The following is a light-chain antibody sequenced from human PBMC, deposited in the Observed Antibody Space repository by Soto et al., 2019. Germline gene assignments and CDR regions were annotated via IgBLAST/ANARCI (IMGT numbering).Light chain of an antibody. CDR2: LNSDGSH. J-gene: IGLJ2*01. V-gene: IGLV4-69*01. CDR1: SGHSNYA. Sequence: QPVLTQSPSASASLGASVKLTCTLSSGHSNYAIAWHQQQSEKGPRYLMNLNSDGSHSKGDGIPDRFSGSSSGAERYLTISSLQSEDEADYYCQTWVSGIVVFGGGTKVTVL. CDR3: QTWVSGIVV.